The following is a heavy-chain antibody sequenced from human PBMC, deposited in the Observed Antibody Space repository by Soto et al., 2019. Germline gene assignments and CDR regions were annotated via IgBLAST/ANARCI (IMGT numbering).Heavy chain of an antibody. D-gene: IGHD1-1*01. CDR3: AKSRTTASGGFGY. CDR1: GFTFSNYV. CDR2: ISGSGGST. Sequence: GGSLRLSCAASGFTFSNYVMTWVRQAPGKGLEWVSRISGSGGSTYYADSVKGRFTISRDNSKNTLYMQMNSLRAEDTDVYYCAKSRTTASGGFGYWGQGTLVTV. J-gene: IGHJ4*02. V-gene: IGHV3-23*01.